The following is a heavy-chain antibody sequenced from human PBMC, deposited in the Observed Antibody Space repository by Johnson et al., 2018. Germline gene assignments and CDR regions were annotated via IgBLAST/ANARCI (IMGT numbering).Heavy chain of an antibody. CDR2: IIPIFGTA. Sequence: QVQLVQSGAEVKKPGSSVKVSCKASGGTFSSYAISWVRQAPGQGLEWMGGIIPIFGTANYAQKFQGRVTITADESTSTAYMERSSLRSEDPAVDYCAREGIAGRPDYYYYGMDVWGQGTTVTVSS. V-gene: IGHV1-69*01. CDR3: AREGIAGRPDYYYYGMDV. D-gene: IGHD6-13*01. J-gene: IGHJ6*02. CDR1: GGTFSSYA.